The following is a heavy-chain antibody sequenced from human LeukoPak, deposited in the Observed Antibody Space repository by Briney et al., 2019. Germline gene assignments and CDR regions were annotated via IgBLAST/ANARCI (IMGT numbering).Heavy chain of an antibody. V-gene: IGHV4-59*01. J-gene: IGHJ6*03. CDR3: ARDLGTPYYYMDV. Sequence: SETLSLTCTVSGGSISSYYWSWIRQPPGKGLEWTGCIYYSGSTNYNPSLKSRVTISVDTSKNQFSLKLSSVTAADTAVYYCARDLGTPYYYMDVWGKGTTVTVSS. CDR1: GGSISSYY. D-gene: IGHD7-27*01. CDR2: IYYSGST.